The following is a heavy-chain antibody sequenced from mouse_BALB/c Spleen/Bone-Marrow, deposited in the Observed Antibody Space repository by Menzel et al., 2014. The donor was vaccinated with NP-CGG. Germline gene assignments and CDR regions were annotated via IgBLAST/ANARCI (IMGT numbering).Heavy chain of an antibody. Sequence: VQLQQSGAELVRPGALVKLSCKASGFNIKDYYMHWVKQRPEQGLEWIGWIDPENGNTIYDPKFQGKASITADTSSNTAYLQLSSLTSEDTAVYYCASGSGSSYDFDYWGQGTTLTVSS. CDR1: GFNIKDYY. D-gene: IGHD1-1*01. J-gene: IGHJ2*01. V-gene: IGHV14-1*02. CDR3: ASGSGSSYDFDY. CDR2: IDPENGNT.